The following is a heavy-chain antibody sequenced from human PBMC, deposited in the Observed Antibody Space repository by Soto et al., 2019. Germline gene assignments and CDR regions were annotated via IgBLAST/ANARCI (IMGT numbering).Heavy chain of an antibody. CDR1: GFAFSDYY. V-gene: IGHV3-11*03. Sequence: GGSLRLSCAASGFAFSDYYMSWIRQAPGKGLEWVSYISSSSSSYTNYADSVKGRFTISRDNAKNSLYLQMNSLRAEDTAVYYCARFWIAAAGSFDYWGQGTLVTVSS. D-gene: IGHD6-13*01. CDR3: ARFWIAAAGSFDY. J-gene: IGHJ4*02. CDR2: ISSSSSSYT.